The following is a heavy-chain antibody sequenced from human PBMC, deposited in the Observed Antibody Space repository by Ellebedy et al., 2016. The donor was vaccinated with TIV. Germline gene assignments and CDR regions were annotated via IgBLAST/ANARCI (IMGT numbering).Heavy chain of an antibody. D-gene: IGHD1-1*01. V-gene: IGHV1-69*04. J-gene: IGHJ1*01. CDR3: ARDLDGFHH. Sequence: SVKVSCKASGGTFSRHAIGWVRQAPGQGLEWMGRISPILGLANYAQKFQGRVTITADKSTRTSYMDLGSLTSEATAVYYCARDLDGFHHWGQGTLVTVSS. CDR1: GGTFSRHA. CDR2: ISPILGLA.